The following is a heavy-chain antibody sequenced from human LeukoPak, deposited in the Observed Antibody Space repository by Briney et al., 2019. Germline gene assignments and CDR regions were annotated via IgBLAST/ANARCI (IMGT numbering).Heavy chain of an antibody. D-gene: IGHD2-2*03. CDR3: ARVGLDIVVVPAASDNWFDP. V-gene: IGHV1-8*01. Sequence: ASVKVSCKASGYTFTSYDINWVRQATGQGLEWMGWMNPNSGNTGYAQKFQGRVTMTRNTSISTAYMELSSLRSEDTAVYYCARVGLDIVVVPAASDNWFDPWGQGTLVTASS. CDR1: GYTFTSYD. CDR2: MNPNSGNT. J-gene: IGHJ5*02.